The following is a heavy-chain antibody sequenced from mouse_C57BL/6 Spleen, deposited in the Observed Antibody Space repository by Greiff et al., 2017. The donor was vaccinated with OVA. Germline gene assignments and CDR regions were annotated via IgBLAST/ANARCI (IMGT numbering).Heavy chain of an antibody. CDR3: AREGDYYGSSYGYVDV. D-gene: IGHD1-1*01. J-gene: IGHJ1*03. CDR1: GFTFSSYA. CDR2: ISDGGSYT. Sequence: EVQLVESGGGLVKPGGSLKLSCAASGFTFSSYAMSWVRQTPEKRLEWVATISDGGSYTYYPDNVKGRFTISRDNAKNNLYLQMSHLKSEDTAMYYCAREGDYYGSSYGYVDVWGTGTTVTVSS. V-gene: IGHV5-4*01.